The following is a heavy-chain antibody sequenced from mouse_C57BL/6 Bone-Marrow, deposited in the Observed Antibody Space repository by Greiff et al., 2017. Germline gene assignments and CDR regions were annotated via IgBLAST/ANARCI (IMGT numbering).Heavy chain of an antibody. Sequence: VQLQQSGAELVRPGASVKLSCTASAFNIKDYYMHWVKQRPEQGLEWIGRIDPEDGDTEYAPKFQGKATMTADTSSNTAYLQLSSLTSEDTAVYYCTFYYGSSYVLYFDVWGTGTTVTVSS. CDR3: TFYYGSSYVLYFDV. V-gene: IGHV14-1*01. CDR2: IDPEDGDT. J-gene: IGHJ1*03. CDR1: AFNIKDYY. D-gene: IGHD1-1*01.